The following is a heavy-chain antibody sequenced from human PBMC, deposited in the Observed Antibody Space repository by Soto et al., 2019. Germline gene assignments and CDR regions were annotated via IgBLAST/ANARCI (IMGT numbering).Heavy chain of an antibody. CDR2: ISYDGSNK. CDR3: AKDWRPLEWLFLLDY. CDR1: GFTFSSYG. D-gene: IGHD3-3*01. Sequence: GGSLRLSCAASGFTFSSYGMHWVRQAPGKGLEWVAVISYDGSNKYYADSVKGRFTISRDNSKNTLYLQMNSLRAEDTAVYYCAKDWRPLEWLFLLDYWGQGTLVTVSS. V-gene: IGHV3-30*18. J-gene: IGHJ4*02.